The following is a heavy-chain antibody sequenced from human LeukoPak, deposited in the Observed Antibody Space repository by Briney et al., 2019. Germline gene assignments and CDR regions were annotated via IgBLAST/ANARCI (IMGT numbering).Heavy chain of an antibody. CDR3: AKGDYYDFDS. D-gene: IGHD3-10*01. Sequence: GGSLLLSCAASGFTITTYAMSWVRQAPGKELECVSTISGSGVGAYYADSVKGRFTISRDNSKNTLYLQMNSLRAEDTAVYYCAKGDYYDFDSWGQGTLVTVSS. CDR2: ISGSGVGA. CDR1: GFTITTYA. V-gene: IGHV3-23*01. J-gene: IGHJ4*02.